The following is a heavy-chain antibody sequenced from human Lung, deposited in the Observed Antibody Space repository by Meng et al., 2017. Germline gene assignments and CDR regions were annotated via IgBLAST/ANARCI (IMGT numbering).Heavy chain of an antibody. D-gene: IGHD6-13*01. CDR1: GYTFPDYW. CDR3: ARDEDISAAGKLFGDY. J-gene: IGHJ4*02. V-gene: IGHV1-2*06. Sequence: QVPLGQSWAEVEKTGASVKVSCQAAGYTFPDYWLHWVRRAPGQGLEWMGRINPKSGDTHYAQRFQGRVTMTGDTSISTAYMELSGLRSDDTAMYYCARDEDISAAGKLFGDYWGQGTLVTVSS. CDR2: INPKSGDT.